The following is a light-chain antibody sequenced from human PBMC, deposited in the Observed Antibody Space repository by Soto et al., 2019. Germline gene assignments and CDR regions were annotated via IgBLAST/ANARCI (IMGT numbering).Light chain of an antibody. V-gene: IGKV3-11*01. CDR1: QSVSSY. CDR2: DAS. CDR3: QQRSNGPPWELT. Sequence: EIVLTQSPATLSLSPGERATLSCRASQSVSSYLAWYQQKPGQAPRLLIYDASNRATGIPARFSGSGSGTDFTLTISSVEPEDFAGYYCQQRSNGPPWELTFGGGTKVEIK. J-gene: IGKJ4*01.